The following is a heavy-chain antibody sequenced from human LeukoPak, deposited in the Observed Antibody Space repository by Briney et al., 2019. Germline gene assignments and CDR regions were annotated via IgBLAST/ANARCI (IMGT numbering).Heavy chain of an antibody. Sequence: ASVKVSCKASGYTFTGYYMHWVRQAPGQGLEWMGWINPNSGGTNYAQKFQGRVTMTRDTSISTAYMELSRLRSDDTAVYYCARSGGIVGAIRGYYFDYWGQGTLVTVSS. CDR1: GYTFTGYY. D-gene: IGHD1-26*01. V-gene: IGHV1-2*02. CDR3: ARSGGIVGAIRGYYFDY. CDR2: INPNSGGT. J-gene: IGHJ4*02.